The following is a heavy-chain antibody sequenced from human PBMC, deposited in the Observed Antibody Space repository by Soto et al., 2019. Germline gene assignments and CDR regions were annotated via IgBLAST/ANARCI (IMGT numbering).Heavy chain of an antibody. D-gene: IGHD3-3*01. J-gene: IGHJ6*02. CDR1: GGTFSSYA. CDR3: ARGDFWSGYYPNYYYYGMDV. Sequence: QVQLVQSGAEVKKPGSSVKVSCKASGGTFSSYAISWVRQAPGQGLEWMGGIISIFGTANYAQKFQGRVTITADESTSTAYMELSSLRSEDTAVYYCARGDFWSGYYPNYYYYGMDVWGQGTTVTVSS. CDR2: IISIFGTA. V-gene: IGHV1-69*12.